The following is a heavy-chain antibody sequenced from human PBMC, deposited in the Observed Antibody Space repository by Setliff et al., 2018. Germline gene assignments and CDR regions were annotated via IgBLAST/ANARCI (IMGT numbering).Heavy chain of an antibody. J-gene: IGHJ4*02. CDR1: GGSISSSNW. CDR3: ARHSSRPY. Sequence: ASETLSLTCTVSGGSISSSNWWSWVRQPPGKGLEWIGSIYHSGSTYYNPSLKSRVTISVDTSKNQFSLKLSSVTAADTAVYYCARHSSRPYWGQGTLVTVSS. CDR2: IYHSGST. V-gene: IGHV4-38-2*02.